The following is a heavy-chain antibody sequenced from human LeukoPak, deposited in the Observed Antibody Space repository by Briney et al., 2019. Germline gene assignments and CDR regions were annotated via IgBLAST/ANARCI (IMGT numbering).Heavy chain of an antibody. J-gene: IGHJ3*02. D-gene: IGHD3-16*01. CDR3: AREWGAFDI. CDR1: GFTVSSNY. V-gene: IGHV3-53*01. Sequence: GRSLTLSCAASGFTVSSNYMSWVGQAPGKGLEWVSVIYSGGSAYYADSVKGRFTISRDNSKNTLYLQMNSLRAEDTAVYYCAREWGAFDIWGQGTMVTVSS. CDR2: IYSGGSA.